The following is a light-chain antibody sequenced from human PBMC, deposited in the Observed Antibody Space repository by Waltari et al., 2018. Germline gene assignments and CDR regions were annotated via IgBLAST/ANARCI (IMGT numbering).Light chain of an antibody. J-gene: IGLJ2*01. CDR1: NSNIGNNF. V-gene: IGLV1-47*01. CDR3: ASWDGSLGGVI. Sequence: QSVLSQPPSASGTPGQRVTISCSGSNSNIGNNFVYWYHQLPGTAPKLLIYSNNQRPSGVPDRFSGSKSGTSASLAISGLRSEDEADYYCASWDGSLGGVIFGGGTKLTVL. CDR2: SNN.